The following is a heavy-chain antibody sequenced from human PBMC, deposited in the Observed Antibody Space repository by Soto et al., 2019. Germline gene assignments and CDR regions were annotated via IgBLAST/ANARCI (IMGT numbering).Heavy chain of an antibody. CDR1: GGSISSGGYY. J-gene: IGHJ3*02. CDR3: ARFSTGDIVVVPAAFDAFDI. D-gene: IGHD2-2*01. CDR2: IYYSGST. V-gene: IGHV4-31*03. Sequence: SETLSLTCTVSGGSISSGGYYWSWIRQHPGKGLERIGYIYYSGSTYYNPSLKSRVTISVDTSKNQFSLKLSSVTASDTAVYYCARFSTGDIVVVPAAFDAFDIWGQGTMVT.